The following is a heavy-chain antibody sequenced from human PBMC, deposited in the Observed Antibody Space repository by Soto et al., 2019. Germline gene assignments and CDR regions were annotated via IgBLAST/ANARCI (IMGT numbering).Heavy chain of an antibody. CDR3: ARVINSRDEYFDY. Sequence: QVQLQESGPGLVKPSETLSLTCAVSGDSISGSQWWSWVRLPPGKGLEWIGEISHTGTTNYNPSLKSRVTMSVDKPKNQFSLNLTSVTAADTAVYYCARVINSRDEYFDYWGQGTVVTVSP. J-gene: IGHJ4*02. V-gene: IGHV4-4*02. D-gene: IGHD1-26*01. CDR1: GDSISGSQW. CDR2: ISHTGTT.